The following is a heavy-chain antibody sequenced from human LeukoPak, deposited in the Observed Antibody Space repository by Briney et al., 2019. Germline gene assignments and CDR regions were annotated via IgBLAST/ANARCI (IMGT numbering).Heavy chain of an antibody. CDR1: GGSFSGYY. J-gene: IGHJ4*02. CDR2: INHSGST. Sequence: SETLSLTCAVYGGSFSGYYWSWIRQPPGKGLEWIGEINHSGSTNYNPSLKSRVTISVDTSKNQFSLKLSSVTAADTAVYYCARYHYYDSSGYFDYWGQGTLVTVSS. V-gene: IGHV4-34*01. CDR3: ARYHYYDSSGYFDY. D-gene: IGHD3-22*01.